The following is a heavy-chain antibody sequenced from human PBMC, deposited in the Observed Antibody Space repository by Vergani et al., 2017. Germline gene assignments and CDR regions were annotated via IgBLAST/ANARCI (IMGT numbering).Heavy chain of an antibody. CDR2: ISAYNGNT. CDR1: GYTFTTYG. J-gene: IGHJ2*01. V-gene: IGHV1-18*01. D-gene: IGHD1-26*01. Sequence: QVQLVQSGAEVKKPGASVKVSCQASGYTFTTYGISWVRQAPGQGLEWMGWISAYNGNTNYAQKLQGRVTMTTDTSTTTAYMELRSLISDDTALYYCAKDSGSPSWYFDLWGRGTLVTVSS. CDR3: AKDSGSPSWYFDL.